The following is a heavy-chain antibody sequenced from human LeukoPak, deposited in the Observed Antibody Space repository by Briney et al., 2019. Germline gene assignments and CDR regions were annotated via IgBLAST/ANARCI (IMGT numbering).Heavy chain of an antibody. D-gene: IGHD3-16*01. J-gene: IGHJ4*02. CDR2: IRYDGSNK. CDR3: AKEVTGHDYVWGSWDY. CDR1: GFSFRDYG. Sequence: PGGSLRLSCAASGFSFRDYGMHWVRQAPGKGLEWVAFIRYDGSNKYYADSVKGRFTISRDNSKNTLYLQMNSLRAEDTAVYYCAKEVTGHDYVWGSWDYWGQGTLVTVSS. V-gene: IGHV3-30*02.